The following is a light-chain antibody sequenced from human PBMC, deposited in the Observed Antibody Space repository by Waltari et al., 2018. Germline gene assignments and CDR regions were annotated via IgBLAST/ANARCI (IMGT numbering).Light chain of an antibody. CDR1: HDISNF. J-gene: IGKJ3*01. CDR2: RAS. CDR3: QKYDSAPLT. V-gene: IGKV1-27*01. Sequence: DIEMTQSPSSLSASVGDRVTITCRASHDISNFLAWYQQRPGKLPKLLIYRASTLQSGVPSRFSGSGSGTDFTLAISSLQSEDVATYYCQKYDSAPLTFGPGTKLEIK.